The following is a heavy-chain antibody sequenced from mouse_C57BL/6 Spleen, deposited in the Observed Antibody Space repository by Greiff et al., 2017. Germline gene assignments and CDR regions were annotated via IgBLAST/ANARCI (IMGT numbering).Heavy chain of an antibody. V-gene: IGHV2-2*01. D-gene: IGHD2-4*01. J-gene: IGHJ4*01. CDR2: IWSGGST. Sequence: VHLVESGPGLVQPSQSLSITCTVSGFSLTSYGVHWVRQSPGTGLEWLGVIWSGGSTDYNAAFISRLSISKDNSKSQVFFKMNSLQADDTAIYDCARNERLRGAMDYWGQGTSVTVSS. CDR1: GFSLTSYG. CDR3: ARNERLRGAMDY.